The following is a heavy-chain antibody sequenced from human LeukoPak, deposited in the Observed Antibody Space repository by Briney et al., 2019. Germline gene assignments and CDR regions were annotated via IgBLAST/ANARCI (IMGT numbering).Heavy chain of an antibody. D-gene: IGHD3-10*01. Sequence: GGSLRLSCSASGFTFTNYAVHWVRQAPGKGLEWVAVISHDGNNEYYADSVKGRFTISRDNSKNTLYPQMNSLRPEDTAVYYCARDGIRGNTWYFYYYGMDVWGQGTTVTVSS. V-gene: IGHV3-30-3*01. J-gene: IGHJ6*02. CDR1: GFTFTNYA. CDR3: ARDGIRGNTWYFYYYGMDV. CDR2: ISHDGNNE.